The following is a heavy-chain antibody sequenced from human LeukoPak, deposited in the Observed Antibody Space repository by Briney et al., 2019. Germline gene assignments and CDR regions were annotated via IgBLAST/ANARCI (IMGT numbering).Heavy chain of an antibody. J-gene: IGHJ4*02. V-gene: IGHV3-21*01. CDR3: ATGYCSGGSCRRPLKY. CDR1: GFTFSSYS. Sequence: GGSLRLSCAASGFTFSSYSMNWVRQAPGKGLEWVSSISSSSSYIYYADSVKGRFTIPRDNAKNSLYLQMNSLRAEDTAVYYCATGYCSGGSCRRPLKYWGQGTLVTVSS. D-gene: IGHD2-15*01. CDR2: ISSSSSYI.